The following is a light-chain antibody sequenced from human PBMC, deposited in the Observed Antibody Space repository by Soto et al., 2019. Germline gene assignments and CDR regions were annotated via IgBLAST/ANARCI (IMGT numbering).Light chain of an antibody. CDR1: QTPPHSNGYTY. J-gene: IGKJ2*01. CDR3: MQGLRPMYT. V-gene: IGKV2-28*01. Sequence: MAQAPLPPALTPGEAAPPSRRSWQTPPHSNGYTYLDWYLQKPGQSPQLLIYLGSNRASGVPDRFSGSGSGTDFTLKISRVEAEDVGIFYCMQGLRPMYTFGQGTKVDIK. CDR2: LGS.